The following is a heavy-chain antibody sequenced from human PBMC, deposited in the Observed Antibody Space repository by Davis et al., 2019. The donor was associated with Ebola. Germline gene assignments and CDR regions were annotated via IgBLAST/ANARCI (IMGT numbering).Heavy chain of an antibody. CDR2: IYSGGTT. CDR3: ASRRGGPQNGWDILAGYP. J-gene: IGHJ4*02. Sequence: GESLKISCAASGFSVSTNYMSWVRQAPGKGLEWVSVIYSGGTTYYADSVKGRFTISRDNAKNSLYLQMNSLRAEDTAVYYCASRRGGPQNGWDILAGYPWGQGTLVTVSS. V-gene: IGHV3-66*01. D-gene: IGHD3-9*01. CDR1: GFSVSTNY.